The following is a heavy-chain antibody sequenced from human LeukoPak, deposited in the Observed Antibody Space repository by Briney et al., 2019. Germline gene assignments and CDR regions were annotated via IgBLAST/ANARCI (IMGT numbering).Heavy chain of an antibody. CDR1: GFTFSSYA. CDR3: ARDVYYDSSALDY. J-gene: IGHJ4*02. Sequence: GRSLRLSCAAYGFTFSSYAMHWVPQARGKGLEGVAVISYDGSNKYYADSVKGRFTISRDNSKNTLYLQMNTVRPEDMAVYYCARDVYYDSSALDYWGQGTLVTVSS. CDR2: ISYDGSNK. D-gene: IGHD3-22*01. V-gene: IGHV3-30-3*01.